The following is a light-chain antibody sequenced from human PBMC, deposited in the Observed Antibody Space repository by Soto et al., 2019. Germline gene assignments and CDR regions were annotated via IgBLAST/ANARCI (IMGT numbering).Light chain of an antibody. CDR2: SNT. Sequence: QSVLTQPPSASGTPGRRVVISCSGSSSNIGSNTVNWYQQLPGTAPKLLIYSNTHRPSGVPDRFSGSKSGTSASLAISGLQSDDIADYYWAAWDDSMNGYVFATGTNVTVL. CDR3: AAWDDSMNGYV. CDR1: SSNIGSNT. J-gene: IGLJ1*01. V-gene: IGLV1-44*01.